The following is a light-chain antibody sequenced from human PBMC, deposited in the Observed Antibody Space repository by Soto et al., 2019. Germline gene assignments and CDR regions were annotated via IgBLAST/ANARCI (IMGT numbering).Light chain of an antibody. Sequence: DIVMTQSPDSLAVSLGERATINCKSSQSVLYSSNNKNYLAWYQQKPGQPPKLLIYWASTRESGVPDRFSGSGSGTDFTLTISSLHAEDVAVYYCQHYDNPHRTCGQGTKVEIK. CDR3: QHYDNPHRT. V-gene: IGKV4-1*01. CDR2: WAS. J-gene: IGKJ1*01. CDR1: QSVLYSSNNKNY.